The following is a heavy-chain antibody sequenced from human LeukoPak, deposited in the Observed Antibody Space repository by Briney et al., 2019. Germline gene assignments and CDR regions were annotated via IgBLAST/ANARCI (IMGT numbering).Heavy chain of an antibody. J-gene: IGHJ6*02. CDR3: ARGRDGVVIIRQRYYYYGMDV. V-gene: IGHV3-7*03. CDR2: IKYDDSEK. CDR1: GFFFNSFW. D-gene: IGHD3-10*01. Sequence: GGSLRLSCATSGFFFNSFWMTWVRQAPGKGLEWVANIKYDDSEKYLVESVKGRFTISRDNSKNTLYLQMNSLRAEDTAVYYCARGRDGVVIIRQRYYYYGMDVWGQGTTVTVSS.